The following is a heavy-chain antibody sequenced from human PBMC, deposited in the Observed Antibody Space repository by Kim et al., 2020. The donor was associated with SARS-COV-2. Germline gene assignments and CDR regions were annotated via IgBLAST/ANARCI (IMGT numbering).Heavy chain of an antibody. D-gene: IGHD5-12*01. CDR1: GGSISSSSYY. V-gene: IGHV4-39*01. Sequence: SETLSLTCTVSGGSISSSSYYWGWLRQPPGKGLEWIGCIYYSGSTYYNPSLKSRVTISVDTSKNQFPLKLSSVTAAGTAVYYCARHDPQWLRFEGYFDYWGQGTPVTVSS. J-gene: IGHJ4*02. CDR3: ARHDPQWLRFEGYFDY. CDR2: IYYSGST.